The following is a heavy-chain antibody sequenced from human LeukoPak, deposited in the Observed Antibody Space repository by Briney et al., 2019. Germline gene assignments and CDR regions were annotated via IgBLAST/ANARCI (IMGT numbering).Heavy chain of an antibody. CDR3: ARQAAAGYDAFDI. Sequence: SETLSLTCTVSGGSISSYYWSWIRQPPGKGLEWIGYIYYSGSTNYNPSLKSRVTISVDTSKNQFSLKLSPVTAADTAVYYCARQAAAGYDAFDIWGQGTMVTVSS. CDR2: IYYSGST. V-gene: IGHV4-59*08. D-gene: IGHD6-13*01. CDR1: GGSISSYY. J-gene: IGHJ3*02.